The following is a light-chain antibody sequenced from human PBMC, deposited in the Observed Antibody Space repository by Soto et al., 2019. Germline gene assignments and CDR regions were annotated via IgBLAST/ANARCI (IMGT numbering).Light chain of an antibody. Sequence: AIQMTQSPSSLAGSVGDRLTITCRASQDIGNDLGWYQQKPGKAPKLLIYAASSLQSGVSSRFSGSGSGTEFTLTISSLQPEDFETYYCLQVFNFPRAFGQGTKVEIK. J-gene: IGKJ1*01. CDR3: LQVFNFPRA. V-gene: IGKV1-6*02. CDR1: QDIGND. CDR2: AAS.